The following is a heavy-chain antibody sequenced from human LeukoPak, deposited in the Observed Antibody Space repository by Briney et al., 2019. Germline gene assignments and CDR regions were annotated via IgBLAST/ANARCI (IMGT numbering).Heavy chain of an antibody. V-gene: IGHV1-69*04. CDR2: TIPILGIA. Sequence: SVKVSCKASGGTFSSYAISWVRQAPGQGLEWMGRTIPILGIANYAQKFQGRVTITADKSTSTAYMELSSLRSEDTAVYYCAASPRVVVAATNAFDIWGQGTMVTVSS. D-gene: IGHD2-15*01. J-gene: IGHJ3*02. CDR1: GGTFSSYA. CDR3: AASPRVVVAATNAFDI.